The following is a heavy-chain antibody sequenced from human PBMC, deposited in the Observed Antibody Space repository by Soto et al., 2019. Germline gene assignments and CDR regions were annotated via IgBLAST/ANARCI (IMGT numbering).Heavy chain of an antibody. D-gene: IGHD6-6*01. CDR2: IYPGDSDT. CDR1: GYSFSSYW. J-gene: IGHJ4*02. V-gene: IGHV5-51*01. Sequence: GESLKISCKGSGYSFSSYWIGWVRQTPGKGLEWMGIIYPGDSDTTYSPSFQGQVTISADKSISTAYLQWSSLKASDTAIYYCAREYSSSSFHNWGQGTPVPVSS. CDR3: AREYSSSSFHN.